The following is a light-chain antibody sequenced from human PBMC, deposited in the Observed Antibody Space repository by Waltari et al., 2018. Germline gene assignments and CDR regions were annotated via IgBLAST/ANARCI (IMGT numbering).Light chain of an antibody. V-gene: IGKV3-15*01. CDR1: QSVSSN. CDR3: QQYNNWPPRYT. Sequence: EIVMTQSPATLSVSPGKIATLSCRASQSVSSNLAWYQQKPAQAPRLLIYGASTRATGIPARFSGSGSGTEFTLTISSLQSEDFAVYYCQQYNNWPPRYTFGQGTKLEIK. J-gene: IGKJ2*01. CDR2: GAS.